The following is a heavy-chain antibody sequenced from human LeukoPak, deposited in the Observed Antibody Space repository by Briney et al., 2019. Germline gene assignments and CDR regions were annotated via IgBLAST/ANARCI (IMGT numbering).Heavy chain of an antibody. CDR2: IKTDGSEK. J-gene: IGHJ4*02. D-gene: IGHD3-22*01. Sequence: GGSLRLSCVASGFTFSNYWVNWVRQAPGKGLEWVASIKTDGSEKYYVDSVKGRFSISRDNTKNSVDLKMNSLRAEDTAIYYCAGVQYYNTGGFPAYWGQGTLVTVSS. CDR3: AGVQYYNTGGFPAY. V-gene: IGHV3-7*01. CDR1: GFTFSNYW.